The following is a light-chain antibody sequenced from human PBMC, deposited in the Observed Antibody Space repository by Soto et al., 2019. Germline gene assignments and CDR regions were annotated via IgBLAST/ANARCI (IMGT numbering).Light chain of an antibody. Sequence: ETVMTQSPATLSVSPGERATLSCRASESVSSNLVWYQQRPGQAPRLLISGASTRVTGTPARFSGSGSGTEFILTISSLQSEDFAVYYCLQYKNWPRTFGQGTKVEIK. CDR2: GAS. V-gene: IGKV3-15*01. J-gene: IGKJ1*01. CDR3: LQYKNWPRT. CDR1: ESVSSN.